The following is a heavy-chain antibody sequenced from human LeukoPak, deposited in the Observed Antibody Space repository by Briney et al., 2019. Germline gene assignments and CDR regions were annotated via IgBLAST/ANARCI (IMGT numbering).Heavy chain of an antibody. CDR2: IHYTGAT. CDR3: ARGNILTGYCFDF. CDR1: GASTSSSTYY. V-gene: IGHV4-39*07. J-gene: IGHJ4*02. D-gene: IGHD3-9*01. Sequence: SETLSLTCTVSGASTSSSTYYWSWIRQTPGRGLEWVGEIHYTGATSYNPSLKSRATISTDTSKYQFSLRLSSVTAADTAVYYCARGNILTGYCFDFWGQGALVTVSS.